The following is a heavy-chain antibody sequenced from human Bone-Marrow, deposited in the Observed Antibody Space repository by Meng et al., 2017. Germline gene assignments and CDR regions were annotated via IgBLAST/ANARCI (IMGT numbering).Heavy chain of an antibody. J-gene: IGHJ4*02. CDR3: AKGPKYSSSWYYFDY. CDR2: ISWNSGSI. D-gene: IGHD6-13*01. V-gene: IGHV3-9*01. Sequence: SLKIPCAASGFTFSSYSMNWVRQAPGKGLEWVSGISWNSGSIGYADSVKGRFTISRDNAKNSLYLQMNSLRAEDTALYYCAKGPKYSSSWYYFDYWGQGTLVTVSS. CDR1: GFTFSSYS.